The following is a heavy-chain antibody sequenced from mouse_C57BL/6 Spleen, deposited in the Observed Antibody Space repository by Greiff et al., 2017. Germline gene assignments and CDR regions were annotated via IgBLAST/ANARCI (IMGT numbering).Heavy chain of an antibody. Sequence: VQLQQSGPELVKPGASVKISCKASGYTFTDYYMNWVKQSHGKSLEWIGDINPNNGGTSYNQKIKGKATLTVDKSSSTAYMELRSLTSEVSAVYYCARDVSFYYWGQGTTLTVSS. V-gene: IGHV1-26*01. CDR2: INPNNGGT. CDR1: GYTFTDYY. CDR3: ARDVSFYY. J-gene: IGHJ2*01.